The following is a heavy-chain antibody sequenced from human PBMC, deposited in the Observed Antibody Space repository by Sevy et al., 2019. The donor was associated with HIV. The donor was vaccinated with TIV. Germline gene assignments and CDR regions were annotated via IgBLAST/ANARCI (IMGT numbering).Heavy chain of an antibody. J-gene: IGHJ4*02. Sequence: SETLSLTCTVSGGSISSYYWSWIRQPPGKGLEWIGYIYYSGSTNYNPSLKSRVTISVDTYKNQFSLKLSSVTAADTAVYYCARVGGPYYYGSGSYPGYFDYWGQGTLVTVSS. V-gene: IGHV4-59*01. CDR3: ARVGGPYYYGSGSYPGYFDY. CDR2: IYYSGST. D-gene: IGHD3-10*01. CDR1: GGSISSYY.